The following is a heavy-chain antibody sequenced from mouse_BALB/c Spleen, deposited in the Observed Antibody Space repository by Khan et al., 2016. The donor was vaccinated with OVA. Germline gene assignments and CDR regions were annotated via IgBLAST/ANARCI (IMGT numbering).Heavy chain of an antibody. CDR3: ARRTTGYAMDY. D-gene: IGHD2-14*01. CDR2: INPSSGYT. J-gene: IGHJ4*01. CDR1: GYTFTSYT. V-gene: IGHV1-4*01. Sequence: LEVSGAELARPGASVKMSCKASGYTFTSYTMHWVKQRPGQGLEWIGYINPSSGYTNYNQKFKDKATLTADKSSSTAYMQLSSLTSEDSAVYYCARRTTGYAMDYWGQGTSVTVSS.